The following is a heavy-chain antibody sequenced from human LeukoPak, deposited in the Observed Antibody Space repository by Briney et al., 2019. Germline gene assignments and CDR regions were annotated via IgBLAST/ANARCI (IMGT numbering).Heavy chain of an antibody. J-gene: IGHJ5*02. CDR2: IIPIFGTA. CDR3: ASGGEYSSSSWETVDP. D-gene: IGHD6-6*01. V-gene: IGHV1-69*05. Sequence: GSSVKVSCKASGGTFSSYAISWVRQAPGQGLEWMGGIIPIFGTANYAQKFQGRVTITTDVSTSTAYMELSSLRSEDTAVYYCASGGEYSSSSWETVDPWGQGTLVTVSS. CDR1: GGTFSSYA.